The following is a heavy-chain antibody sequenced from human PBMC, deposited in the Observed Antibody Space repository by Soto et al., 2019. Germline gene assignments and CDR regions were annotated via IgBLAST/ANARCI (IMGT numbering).Heavy chain of an antibody. V-gene: IGHV4-38-2*02. CDR1: GSSISSGYY. J-gene: IGHJ5*02. Sequence: PSETLSLTFTVSGSSISSGYYWGWIRQPPAKGLEWIGSIYHSGTTFCNPSLKSRVSMSVDTSKNHFSLEVNSVTAADTAVYYCARVDYNWKAPFYPWGQGTLVTVSS. CDR2: IYHSGTT. D-gene: IGHD1-20*01. CDR3: ARVDYNWKAPFYP.